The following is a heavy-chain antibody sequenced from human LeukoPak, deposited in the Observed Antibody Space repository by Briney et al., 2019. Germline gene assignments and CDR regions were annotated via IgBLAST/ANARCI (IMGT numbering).Heavy chain of an antibody. CDR3: ARASRDGYNDWFDP. D-gene: IGHD5-24*01. CDR2: IIPIFGTA. V-gene: IGHV1-69*13. CDR1: GYTFTSYG. J-gene: IGHJ5*02. Sequence: SVKVSCKASGYTFTSYGISWVRQAPGQGLEWMGGIIPIFGTANYAQKFQGRVTITADESTSTAYMELSSLRSEDTAVYYCARASRDGYNDWFDPWGQGTLVTVSS.